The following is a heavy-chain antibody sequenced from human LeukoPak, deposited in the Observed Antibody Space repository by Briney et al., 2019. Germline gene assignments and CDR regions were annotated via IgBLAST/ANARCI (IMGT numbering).Heavy chain of an antibody. J-gene: IGHJ6*03. V-gene: IGHV3-48*04. Sequence: PGGSLRLSCAGSGFMFSSYSMNWVRQAPGTGLEWISYISSSSTPKYYADSVKGRFAISRDNANNSLYLEMNSLRAEDTAVYYCARGQGIAADNLYYYMDVWGKGTTVTVSS. D-gene: IGHD6-25*01. CDR1: GFMFSSYS. CDR3: ARGQGIAADNLYYYMDV. CDR2: ISSSSTPK.